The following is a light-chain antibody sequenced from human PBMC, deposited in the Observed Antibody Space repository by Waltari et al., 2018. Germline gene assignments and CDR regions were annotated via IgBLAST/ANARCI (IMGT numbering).Light chain of an antibody. J-gene: IGLJ3*02. CDR3: SSYSSTNTVV. CDR2: DVT. Sequence: QSALTQPASVSGSPGQSVTISCPGTNSAAGGYNFFSLYQQHPGRAPKLMIYDVTHRPSGVSTRFSGSKSGDTASLTISGLQAADEAEYYCSSYSSTNTVVFGGGTQLTV. CDR1: NSAAGGYNF. V-gene: IGLV2-14*03.